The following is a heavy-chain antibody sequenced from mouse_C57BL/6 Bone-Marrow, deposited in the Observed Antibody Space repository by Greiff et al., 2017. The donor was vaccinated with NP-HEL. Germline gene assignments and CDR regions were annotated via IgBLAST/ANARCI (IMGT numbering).Heavy chain of an antibody. CDR1: GYTFTSYW. Sequence: VQLQQPGTELVKPGASVKLSCKASGYTFTSYWMHWVKQRPGQGLEWIGNINPSNGGTNYNEKFKSKATLTVDKSSSTAYMQLSSLTSEDSAVYYCARPRITTVVAPYAMDYWGQGTSVTVSS. D-gene: IGHD1-1*01. CDR3: ARPRITTVVAPYAMDY. J-gene: IGHJ4*01. V-gene: IGHV1-53*01. CDR2: INPSNGGT.